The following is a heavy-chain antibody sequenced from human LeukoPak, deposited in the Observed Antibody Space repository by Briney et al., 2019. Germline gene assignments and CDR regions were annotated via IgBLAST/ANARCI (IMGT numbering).Heavy chain of an antibody. CDR1: GFTFSSYW. CDR3: AREVRYYYYYMDV. V-gene: IGHV3-7*01. Sequence: GGSLRLSCTASGFTFSSYWMSWVRQAPGKGLEWVANIKQDGSEKYYVDSVKGRFTISRDNAKNSLYLQMNSLRAEDTAVYYCAREVRYYYYYMDVWGKGTTVTVSS. J-gene: IGHJ6*03. D-gene: IGHD3-10*01. CDR2: IKQDGSEK.